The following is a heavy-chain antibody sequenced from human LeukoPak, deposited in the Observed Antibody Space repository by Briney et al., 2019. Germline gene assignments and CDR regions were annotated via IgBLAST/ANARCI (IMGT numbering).Heavy chain of an antibody. CDR3: AREQFTVTTSYFDY. CDR1: GGSISSYY. V-gene: IGHV4-59*12. J-gene: IGHJ4*02. Sequence: PSETLSLTCIVSGGSISSYYWSWIRQPPGKGLEWIGYIYYSGSTYYNPSLKSRVTISVDTSKNQFTLKLSSVTAADTAVYYCAREQFTVTTSYFDYWGQGTLVTVSS. D-gene: IGHD4-17*01. CDR2: IYYSGST.